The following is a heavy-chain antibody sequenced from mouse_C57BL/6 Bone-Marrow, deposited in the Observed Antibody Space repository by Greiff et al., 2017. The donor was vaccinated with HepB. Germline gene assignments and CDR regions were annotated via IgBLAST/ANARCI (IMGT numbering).Heavy chain of an antibody. Sequence: EVQLVESGGGLVQPGGSMKLSCVASGFTFSNYWMNWVRQSPEKGLEWVAQIRLKSDNYATHYAESVKGRFTISRDASKSSVYLQMNNLRAEDTGIYYCTGGSIAYWGQGTLVTVSA. CDR3: TGGSIAY. CDR1: GFTFSNYW. D-gene: IGHD3-1*01. V-gene: IGHV6-3*01. CDR2: IRLKSDNYAT. J-gene: IGHJ3*01.